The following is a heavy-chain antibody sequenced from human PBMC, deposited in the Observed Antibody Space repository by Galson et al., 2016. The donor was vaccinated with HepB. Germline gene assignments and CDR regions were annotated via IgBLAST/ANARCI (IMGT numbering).Heavy chain of an antibody. Sequence: SLRLSCAASGFTSSDYYMSWIRQAPGKGLGWVSYISSSRSYTNYADSVKGRFTISRDNARNSLYLQMNSLRAVDTAVYYCARHGSNAYYYMDVWGKGTTVTVSS. D-gene: IGHD4-11*01. CDR1: GFTSSDYY. CDR3: ARHGSNAYYYMDV. CDR2: ISSSRSYT. V-gene: IGHV3-11*06. J-gene: IGHJ6*03.